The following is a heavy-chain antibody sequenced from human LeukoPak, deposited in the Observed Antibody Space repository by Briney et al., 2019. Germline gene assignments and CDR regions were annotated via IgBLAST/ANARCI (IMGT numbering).Heavy chain of an antibody. D-gene: IGHD2-21*01. CDR2: INPNSGGT. CDR3: ARADRLHGGPYLIGP. J-gene: IGHJ5*02. V-gene: IGHV1-2*02. Sequence: GASVKVSCKASGYSFTDYYMHWVRQAPGQGLEWMGWINPNSGGTNSAQEFQGRVTMTRDTSITTVYMEVSWLTSDDTAIYYCARADRLHGGPYLIGPWGQGTLVTVSS. CDR1: GYSFTDYY.